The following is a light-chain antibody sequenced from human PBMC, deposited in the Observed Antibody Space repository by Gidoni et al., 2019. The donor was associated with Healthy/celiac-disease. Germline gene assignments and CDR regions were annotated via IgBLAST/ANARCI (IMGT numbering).Light chain of an antibody. J-gene: IGKJ3*01. CDR1: QGISNY. V-gene: IGKV1-27*01. CDR2: AAS. Sequence: DIQMTQSPPSLSASVGDRVTITCRASQGISNYLAWYQQKPGKVPKLLIYAASTLQSGVPSRFSGSGSGTDFTLTISSLQPEDVATYYCQKYNSAEFTFGPXTKVDIK. CDR3: QKYNSAEFT.